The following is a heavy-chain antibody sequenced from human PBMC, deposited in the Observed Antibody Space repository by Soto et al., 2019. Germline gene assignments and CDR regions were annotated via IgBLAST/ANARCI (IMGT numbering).Heavy chain of an antibody. CDR1: GGSLSGYY. CDR3: AIYQFLDLWAGSRHSMGV. Sequence: QVHLEQWGAGLLNPSETLSLTCAVYGGSLSGYYWSWVRQSPGKGLEWIGEINHSGTANYNPSLKTRVTISAAASKHPYSLRLTSAPAADSAIYYCAIYQFLDLWAGSRHSMGVWSRGTPVTVSS. D-gene: IGHD3-10*01. V-gene: IGHV4-34*02. CDR2: INHSGTA. J-gene: IGHJ6*03.